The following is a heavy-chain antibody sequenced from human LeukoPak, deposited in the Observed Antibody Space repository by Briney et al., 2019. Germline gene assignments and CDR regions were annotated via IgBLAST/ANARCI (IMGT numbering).Heavy chain of an antibody. J-gene: IGHJ6*03. Sequence: GGSLRLSCAASRFTFSTYAMSWVRQAPGKGLEWVSTISGSGGGTYFADSVKGRFTISRDNSKNTLYLQMNSLRAEDTAVYYCAKDVDIVATSHMDVWGKGTTVTVSS. D-gene: IGHD5-12*01. CDR1: RFTFSTYA. CDR2: ISGSGGGT. V-gene: IGHV3-23*01. CDR3: AKDVDIVATSHMDV.